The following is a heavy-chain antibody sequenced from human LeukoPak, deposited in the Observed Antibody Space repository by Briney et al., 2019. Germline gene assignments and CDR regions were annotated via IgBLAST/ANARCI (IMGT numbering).Heavy chain of an antibody. V-gene: IGHV1-18*01. Sequence: ASVKVSCKASGYTFTSNDISWVRQAPGQGLEWMGWISAYNGNTNYAQKLQGRVTMTTDTSTGTAYMELRSLRSDDTAVYYCARDRAEMATLSFPGWGQGTLVTVSS. J-gene: IGHJ4*02. D-gene: IGHD5-24*01. CDR3: ARDRAEMATLSFPG. CDR1: GYTFTSND. CDR2: ISAYNGNT.